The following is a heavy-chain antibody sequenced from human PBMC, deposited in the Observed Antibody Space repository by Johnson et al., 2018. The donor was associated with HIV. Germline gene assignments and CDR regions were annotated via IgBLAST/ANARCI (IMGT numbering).Heavy chain of an antibody. Sequence: VQLVESGGGVVQPGGSLRLSCAASGFTFSSYWMNWVRQAPGKGLEWVANIKEDVSEKYYVDSVRGRFTISRDNAKNSLYLQMNSLRAEDTAVYYCARGRSGILILDDAFNIWGQGTMVTVSS. J-gene: IGHJ3*02. V-gene: IGHV3-7*01. CDR2: IKEDVSEK. CDR1: GFTFSSYW. D-gene: IGHD1-14*01. CDR3: ARGRSGILILDDAFNI.